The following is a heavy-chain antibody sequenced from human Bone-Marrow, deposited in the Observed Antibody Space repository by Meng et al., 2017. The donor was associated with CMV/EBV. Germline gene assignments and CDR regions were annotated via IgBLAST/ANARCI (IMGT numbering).Heavy chain of an antibody. Sequence: LKQFGLTLVKPPQAPTLTCTFSAFSLHTSGWGVGWIRQPPRKALEWLALIYWDDDKRYSPSLKSRLTITKDTSKNQVVLTMTNMYPVDTATYYCARRRYYGSGSLDFWGQGTLVTVSS. CDR2: IYWDDDK. D-gene: IGHD3-10*01. CDR1: AFSLHTSGWG. CDR3: ARRRYYGSGSLDF. V-gene: IGHV2-5*02. J-gene: IGHJ4*02.